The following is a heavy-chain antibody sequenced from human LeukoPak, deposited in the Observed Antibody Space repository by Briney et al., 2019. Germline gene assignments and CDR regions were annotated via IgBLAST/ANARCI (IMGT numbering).Heavy chain of an antibody. CDR1: GGSISSSSYY. CDR2: ICYSGST. J-gene: IGHJ6*03. Sequence: PSETLSLTCTVSGGSISSSSYYWGWIRQPPGKGLEWIGGICYSGSTYYNPSLKSRVTISVDTSKNQFSLKLSSVTAADTAVYYCARHVRFLEWLSPGHYYYHMDVWGKGTTVTVSS. CDR3: ARHVRFLEWLSPGHYYYHMDV. D-gene: IGHD3-3*01. V-gene: IGHV4-39*01.